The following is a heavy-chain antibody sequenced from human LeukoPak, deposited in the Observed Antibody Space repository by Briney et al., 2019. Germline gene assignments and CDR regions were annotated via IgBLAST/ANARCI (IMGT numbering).Heavy chain of an antibody. CDR2: INHSGST. D-gene: IGHD5-18*01. J-gene: IGHJ4*02. V-gene: IGHV4-34*01. CDR3: AVGYSYGQPTLG. CDR1: GGSFSGYY. Sequence: SETLSLTCAVYGGSFSGYYWSWIRQPPGKGLEWIGEINHSGSTNYNPSLKSRVTISVDTSKNQFSLKLSSVTAADTAVYYCAVGYSYGQPTLGWGQGTLVTVSS.